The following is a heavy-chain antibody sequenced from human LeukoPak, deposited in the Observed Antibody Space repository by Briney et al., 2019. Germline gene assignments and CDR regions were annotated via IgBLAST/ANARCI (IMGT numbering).Heavy chain of an antibody. CDR3: ASQRGYAYGFDY. Sequence: SETLSLTCNVSGGSITSHSWNWIRQSPGKGLEWIGYSYYSGNPTYNPSLKSRFTISVDPSKNQVSLKVNSVTTADTAVYYCASQRGYAYGFDYWGQGAQVTVS. D-gene: IGHD5-18*01. CDR2: SYYSGNP. CDR1: GGSITSHS. J-gene: IGHJ4*02. V-gene: IGHV4-59*11.